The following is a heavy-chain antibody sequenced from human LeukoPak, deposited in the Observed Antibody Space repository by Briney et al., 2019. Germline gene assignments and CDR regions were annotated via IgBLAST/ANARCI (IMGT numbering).Heavy chain of an antibody. V-gene: IGHV5-51*01. CDR1: GNSFTNYW. J-gene: IGHJ4*02. CDR3: ARQSHPPQEDY. Sequence: GESLKISCKGSGNSFTNYWIGWVRQMPGKGLEWMGIIYPSDSDIRYSPSFQGQVTISADKSISTAYLQWSSLKASDTAMYYCARQSHPPQEDYWGQGTLVTVSS. CDR2: IYPSDSDI.